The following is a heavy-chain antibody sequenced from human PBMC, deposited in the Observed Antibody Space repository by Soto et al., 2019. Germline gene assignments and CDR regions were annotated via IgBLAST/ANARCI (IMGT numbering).Heavy chain of an antibody. CDR2: ISHDGSIT. CDR1: GFTFSSYA. V-gene: IGHV3-30*15. Sequence: QVQLVESGGGVVEPGMSLRLSCAASGFTFSSYAMHWVRQAPGKGLEWVAVISHDGSITYYSDSVKGRFTMSRDNSNNTLFLQMSSLRSEDTAIYYCAKDEYWESHFYYFMDLWGRGTAVTVSS. D-gene: IGHD1-26*01. J-gene: IGHJ6*03. CDR3: AKDEYWESHFYYFMDL.